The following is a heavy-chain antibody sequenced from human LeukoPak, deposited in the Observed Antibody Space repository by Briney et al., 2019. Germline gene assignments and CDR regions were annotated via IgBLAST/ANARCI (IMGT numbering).Heavy chain of an antibody. Sequence: GGSLRLSCAAFDFDFSSHAMTWVRQAPGKGLEWVSAIGISGTKTYYGDSVKGRFLISRDNSKNTLYLQMNSLRVEDTAVYFCANEIRPNDYWGQGTLVTVAS. CDR2: IGISGTKT. D-gene: IGHD4-17*01. CDR1: DFDFSSHA. CDR3: ANEIRPNDY. V-gene: IGHV3-23*01. J-gene: IGHJ4*02.